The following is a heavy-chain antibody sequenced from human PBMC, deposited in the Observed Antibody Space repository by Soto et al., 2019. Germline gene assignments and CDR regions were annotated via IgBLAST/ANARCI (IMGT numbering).Heavy chain of an antibody. CDR1: GYSFTSYW. Sequence: GESLKISCKGSGYSFTSYWISWVRQMPGKGLEWMGRIDPSDSYTNYSPSFQGHVTISADKSISTAYLQWSSLKASDTAMYYCARQINPSGSHYYYYGMDVWGQGTTVTV. J-gene: IGHJ6*02. V-gene: IGHV5-10-1*01. D-gene: IGHD1-26*01. CDR2: IDPSDSYT. CDR3: ARQINPSGSHYYYYGMDV.